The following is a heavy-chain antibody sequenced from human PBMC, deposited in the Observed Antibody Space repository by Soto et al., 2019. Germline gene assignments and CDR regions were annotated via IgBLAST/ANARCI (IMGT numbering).Heavy chain of an antibody. CDR1: GGTFSSYT. J-gene: IGHJ4*02. D-gene: IGHD6-13*01. CDR3: ASLATADTLDY. V-gene: IGHV1-69*02. Sequence: QVQLVQSGAEVKKPGSSVKVSCKASGGTFSSYTISWVRQAPGQGLEWMGRIIPILGIANYAQKFQGRVTITADKSTSTAYLELSSLRSEDTAVYYCASLATADTLDYWGQGTLVTVSS. CDR2: IIPILGIA.